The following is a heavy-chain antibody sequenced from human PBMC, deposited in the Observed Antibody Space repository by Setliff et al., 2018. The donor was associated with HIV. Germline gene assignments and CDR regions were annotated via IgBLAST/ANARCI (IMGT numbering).Heavy chain of an antibody. CDR3: ASGSGYCKNGVCYIGVHRTPDRYYFDS. V-gene: IGHV1-69*05. CDR2: FIPLYGSR. Sequence: GASVKVSCKASGDTFSNVLITWVRQAPGQGLEWMGGFIPLYGSRNYAQKFQGRVTMTTDELMTTAYLELSSLRSEDTAVYYCASGSGYCKNGVCYIGVHRTPDRYYFDSWGQGALVTVSS. J-gene: IGHJ4*02. D-gene: IGHD2-8*01. CDR1: GDTFSNVL.